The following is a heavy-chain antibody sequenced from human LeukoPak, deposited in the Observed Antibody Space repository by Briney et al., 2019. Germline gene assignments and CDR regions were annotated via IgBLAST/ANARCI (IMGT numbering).Heavy chain of an antibody. CDR2: IFYNGNT. J-gene: IGHJ4*02. CDR3: TRRPKEPGFWSGYVDS. D-gene: IGHD3-3*01. CDR1: GAIIKREGFN. Sequence: PSETLSLSRSVSGAIIKREGFNWDWIRQPPGKGLEYIGSIFYNGNTYYNPSLESRVTISVDTSKNQFSLNLYSVTAADTAVYYCTRRPKEPGFWSGYVDSWGQGTLVTVSS. V-gene: IGHV4-39*01.